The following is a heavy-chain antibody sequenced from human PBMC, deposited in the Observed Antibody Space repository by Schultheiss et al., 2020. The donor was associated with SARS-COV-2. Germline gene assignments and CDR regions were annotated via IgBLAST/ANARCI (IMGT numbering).Heavy chain of an antibody. CDR3: ANEADRSEFEY. CDR1: GFTFSSYG. J-gene: IGHJ4*02. CDR2: ISYDGSNK. D-gene: IGHD1-14*01. V-gene: IGHV3-30*18. Sequence: GGSLRLSCAASGFTFSSYGMHWVRQAPGKGLEWVAVISYDGSNKYYADSVKGRFTISRDNSKNTLYLLMNSLRAEDTAVYYCANEADRSEFEYWGQGTLVTVSS.